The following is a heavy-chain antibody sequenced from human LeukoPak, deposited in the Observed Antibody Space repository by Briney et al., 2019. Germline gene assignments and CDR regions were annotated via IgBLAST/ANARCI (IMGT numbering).Heavy chain of an antibody. Sequence: GGSLRLSCAASGFTFRSYAMHWVRQAPGKGLEWVAVISYDGSYKSYADSVKGRFTISRDNSKNTLYLQMNSLRAEDTAVYYCAKSGYNRFDYWGQGTLVTVSS. CDR3: AKSGYNRFDY. D-gene: IGHD5-24*01. CDR1: GFTFRSYA. J-gene: IGHJ4*02. CDR2: ISYDGSYK. V-gene: IGHV3-30*04.